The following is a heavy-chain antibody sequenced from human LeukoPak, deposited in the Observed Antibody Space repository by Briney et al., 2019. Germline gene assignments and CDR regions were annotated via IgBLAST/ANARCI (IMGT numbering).Heavy chain of an antibody. D-gene: IGHD2/OR15-2a*01. CDR2: IYYSGST. CDR3: ARNNSKLNYYYYMDV. J-gene: IGHJ6*03. Sequence: SETLSLTCTVSGGSISSYYWSWIRQPPGKGLEWIGYIYYSGSTNYNPSLKSRVTISVDTSKNQFSLKLSSVTAADTAVYYCARNNSKLNYYYYMDVWGKGTTVTVSS. V-gene: IGHV4-59*01. CDR1: GGSISSYY.